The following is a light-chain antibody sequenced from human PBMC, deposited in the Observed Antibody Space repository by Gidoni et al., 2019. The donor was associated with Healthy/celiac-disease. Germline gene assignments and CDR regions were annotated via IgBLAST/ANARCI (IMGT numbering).Light chain of an antibody. V-gene: IGKV3-20*01. J-gene: IGKJ2*01. CDR1: QSVSSSY. Sequence: PGTLSLSPGERATLSCRASQSVSSSYLAWYQQKPGQAPRLLIYGASSRATGIPDRFSGSGSGTDFTLTISRLEPEDFAVYYCQQYGSSQYTFGPGTKLEIK. CDR3: QQYGSSQYT. CDR2: GAS.